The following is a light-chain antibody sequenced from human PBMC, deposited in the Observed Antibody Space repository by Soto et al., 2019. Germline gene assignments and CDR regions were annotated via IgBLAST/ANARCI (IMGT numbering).Light chain of an antibody. CDR2: DVS. CDR3: SSYTSSNTAI. CDR1: SSDVGGYNY. Sequence: QSALTQPASVSGSPGQSITISCTGTSSDVGGYNYVSWYQQHPGKAPKVMIYDVSDRPSGISNRFSGSKSGNTASLTISGLQAEDEADYCCSSYTSSNTAIFGGGTKLTVL. V-gene: IGLV2-14*01. J-gene: IGLJ2*01.